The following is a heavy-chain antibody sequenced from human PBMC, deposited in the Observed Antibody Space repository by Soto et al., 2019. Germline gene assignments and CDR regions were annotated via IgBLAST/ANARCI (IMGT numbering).Heavy chain of an antibody. CDR3: ARTYIVATILWWFDP. Sequence: QVQLVQSGAEVKKPGASVKVSCKASGYTFTSYAMHWVRQAPGQRLEWMGWINAGNGNTKYSQKFQGRVTITRDISASTAYMELSSLRSEDTAVYYCARTYIVATILWWFDPWGQGTLVTVSS. V-gene: IGHV1-3*01. CDR1: GYTFTSYA. CDR2: INAGNGNT. J-gene: IGHJ5*02. D-gene: IGHD5-12*01.